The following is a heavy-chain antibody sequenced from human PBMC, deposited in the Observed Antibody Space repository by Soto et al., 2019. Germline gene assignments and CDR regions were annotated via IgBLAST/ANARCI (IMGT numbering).Heavy chain of an antibody. CDR3: ARYIVVVTATYAFDI. Sequence: LRLSCAASGFSFDDYAMHWVRQAPGKGLEWVSGISWNSDFIAYADSVKGRFTISRDNSKNTLYLQMNSLRAEDTAVYYCARYIVVVTATYAFDIWGQGTMVTVSS. CDR1: GFSFDDYA. V-gene: IGHV3-9*01. D-gene: IGHD2-21*02. J-gene: IGHJ3*02. CDR2: ISWNSDFI.